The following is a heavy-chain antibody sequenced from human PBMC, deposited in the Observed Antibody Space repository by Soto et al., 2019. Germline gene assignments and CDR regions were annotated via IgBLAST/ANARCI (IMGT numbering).Heavy chain of an antibody. D-gene: IGHD3-3*01. CDR3: ARSYYDFWSGYSPVWFDP. V-gene: IGHV5-51*01. Sequence: PGESLKISCKGSGYSFTSYWIGWVRQMPWKGLEWMGIIYPGDSDTRYSPSFQGQVTISADKSISTAYLQWSSLKASDTAMYYCARSYYDFWSGYSPVWFDPWGQGTLVTVSS. CDR1: GYSFTSYW. CDR2: IYPGDSDT. J-gene: IGHJ5*02.